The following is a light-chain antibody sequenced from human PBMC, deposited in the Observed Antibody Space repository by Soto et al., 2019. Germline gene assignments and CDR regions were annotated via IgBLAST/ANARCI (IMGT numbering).Light chain of an antibody. CDR3: QQSYSTPRT. CDR1: QSISSY. Sequence: DIQMTQSASSLSASVGDRVIITCRASQSISSYLNWYQQKPGKAPKLLIYGASTLLSGVPSRFSGSGSGTDFTLTISSLQPEDFATYYCQQSYSTPRTFGQGSKVEVK. CDR2: GAS. V-gene: IGKV1-39*01. J-gene: IGKJ1*01.